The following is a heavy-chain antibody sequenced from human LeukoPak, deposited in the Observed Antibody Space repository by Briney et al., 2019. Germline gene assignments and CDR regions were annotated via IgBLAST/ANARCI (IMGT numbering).Heavy chain of an antibody. J-gene: IGHJ3*02. V-gene: IGHV3-48*02. CDR3: ARVDWMIDAFDI. CDR2: ITSSSSTI. D-gene: IGHD1-1*01. Sequence: GGSLRLSCAASGFTFSTYSMNWVRQAPGKGLEWVSYITSSSSTIYYADSVRGRFTISRDNAKNSLYLQMNSLRDEDTAVYYCARVDWMIDAFDIWGQGTMVTVSS. CDR1: GFTFSTYS.